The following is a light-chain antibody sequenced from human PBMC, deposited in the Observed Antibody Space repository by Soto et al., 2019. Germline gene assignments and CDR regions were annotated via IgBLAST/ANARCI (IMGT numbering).Light chain of an antibody. V-gene: IGKV1-13*02. CDR1: QTISSY. CDR2: ESS. J-gene: IGKJ4*01. CDR3: QQLSRYPLT. Sequence: IQITHSPSSLSASVGARVTITCRASQTISSYLNWYQQKAGKAPKLLIYESSSLESGVPSRVSGSGSGTEFTLTISSLQPEDFATYYCQQLSRYPLTFGGGTKVDI.